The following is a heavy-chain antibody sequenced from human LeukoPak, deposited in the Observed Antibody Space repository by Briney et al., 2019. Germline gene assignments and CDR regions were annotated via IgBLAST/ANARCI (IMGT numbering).Heavy chain of an antibody. Sequence: GGSLRLSGAASGFTFSSYAMHWVRQAPGKGLEWVALISSDGSDTYYADSVRGRFTISRDNSKNTLYVQMNNLKPEDTAVYYCARTPGTKAYFDYWGQGTLVTVSS. CDR1: GFTFSSYA. CDR2: ISSDGSDT. V-gene: IGHV3-30-3*01. J-gene: IGHJ4*02. D-gene: IGHD1-1*01. CDR3: ARTPGTKAYFDY.